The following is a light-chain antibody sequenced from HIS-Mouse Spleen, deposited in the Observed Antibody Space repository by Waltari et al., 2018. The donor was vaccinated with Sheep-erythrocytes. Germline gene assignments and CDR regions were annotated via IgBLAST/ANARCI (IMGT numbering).Light chain of an antibody. Sequence: QSALTQPPSASGSPGQSLTISCTGTNSDVGGYTYVSWYQQHPGKAPKLMIYEVSKRPSGVPDRFSGSKSGNTASLTVSGLQAEDEADYYCSSYAGSNNYVFGTGTKVTVL. CDR2: EVS. J-gene: IGLJ1*01. CDR3: SSYAGSNNYV. CDR1: NSDVGGYTY. V-gene: IGLV2-8*01.